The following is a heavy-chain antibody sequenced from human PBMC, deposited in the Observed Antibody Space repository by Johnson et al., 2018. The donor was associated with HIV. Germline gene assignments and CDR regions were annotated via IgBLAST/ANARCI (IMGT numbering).Heavy chain of an antibody. CDR2: ISSSGSTI. D-gene: IGHD6-6*01. CDR3: ARDMGHRQLARDAFDI. V-gene: IGHV3-11*04. CDR1: GFTFSDYY. J-gene: IGHJ3*02. Sequence: QEKLVESGGGLVKPGGSLRLSCAASGFTFSDYYMSWIRQAPGKGLEWISYISSSGSTIYYADSVKGRFPISRDNAKNSLHLQMNSLRPEDTAVYYCARDMGHRQLARDAFDIWGQGTMVTVSS.